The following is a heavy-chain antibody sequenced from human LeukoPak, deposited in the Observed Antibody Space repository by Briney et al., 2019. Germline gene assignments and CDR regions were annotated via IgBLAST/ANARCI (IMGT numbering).Heavy chain of an antibody. CDR2: INHSGST. Sequence: PSETLSLTCAVYGGSFSGYYWSWIRQPPGKGLEWIGEINHSGSTNYNPSLKSRVTISVDTSKNQFSLKLSSVTAADTAVYYCAFAYYDSSGSSDYWGQGTLVTVSS. V-gene: IGHV4-34*01. CDR3: AFAYYDSSGSSDY. D-gene: IGHD3-22*01. CDR1: GGSFSGYY. J-gene: IGHJ4*02.